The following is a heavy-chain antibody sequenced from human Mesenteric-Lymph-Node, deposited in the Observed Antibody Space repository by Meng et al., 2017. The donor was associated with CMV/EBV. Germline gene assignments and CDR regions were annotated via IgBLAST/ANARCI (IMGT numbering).Heavy chain of an antibody. J-gene: IGHJ5*02. CDR3: ARDFKAGRP. V-gene: IGHV3-21*06. D-gene: IGHD6-6*01. Sequence: LSLTCAASGFTFSSYSMNWVRQAPGRGLEWVSSVSPSGTYTHYADSLRGRFTISRDNAKNSVFLEMNSLRAEDTAVYYCARDFKAGRPWGQGTLVTVSS. CDR1: GFTFSSYS. CDR2: VSPSGTYT.